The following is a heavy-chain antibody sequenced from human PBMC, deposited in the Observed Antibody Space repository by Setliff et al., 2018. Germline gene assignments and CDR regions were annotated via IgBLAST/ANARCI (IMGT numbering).Heavy chain of an antibody. Sequence: GVLRLSCAASGFTFSSYAITWVRLAPGKGLEWVSMISGSAQTTYYADSVKGRFTISRDNAKNSLYLQMNSLRAEDTALYYCAKLHYYGSGKPGSCYSDCFTANSLWGQGTLVTVSS. CDR1: GFTFSSYA. D-gene: IGHD3-10*01. CDR2: ISGSAQTT. J-gene: IGHJ4*02. CDR3: AKLHYYGSGKPGSCYSDCFTANSL. V-gene: IGHV3-23*01.